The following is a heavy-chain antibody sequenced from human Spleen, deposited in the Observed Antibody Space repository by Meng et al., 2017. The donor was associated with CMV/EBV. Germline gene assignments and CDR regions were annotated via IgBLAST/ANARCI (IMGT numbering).Heavy chain of an antibody. Sequence: GESLKISCAASGFTFSSYAMHWVRQAPGKGLEWVAVISYDGSNKYYADSVKGRFTISRDNSKNTLYLQMNSLRAEDTAVYYCARASMDCSSTSCPTPDYYYYYGMDVWDQGTTVTVSS. CDR2: ISYDGSNK. CDR3: ARASMDCSSTSCPTPDYYYYYGMDV. D-gene: IGHD2-2*01. CDR1: GFTFSSYA. J-gene: IGHJ6*02. V-gene: IGHV3-30*04.